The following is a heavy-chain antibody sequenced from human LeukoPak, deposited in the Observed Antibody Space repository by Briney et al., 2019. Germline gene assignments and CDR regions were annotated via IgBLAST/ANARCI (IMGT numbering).Heavy chain of an antibody. Sequence: PGGSLRLSCAASGFTVRSNYMTWVRQAPGKGLEWVSVMYSGDSTYYHDSVKGRFTISRDNSKNTLDLQMNSLRDEDTGVYYCARADGYSSWFVHWGQGTLVTVSS. CDR2: MYSGDST. CDR3: ARADGYSSWFVH. D-gene: IGHD5-18*01. V-gene: IGHV3-53*01. CDR1: GFTVRSNY. J-gene: IGHJ5*02.